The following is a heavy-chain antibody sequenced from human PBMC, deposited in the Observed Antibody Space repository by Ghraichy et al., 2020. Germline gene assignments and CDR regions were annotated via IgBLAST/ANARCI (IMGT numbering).Heavy chain of an antibody. J-gene: IGHJ6*02. CDR2: IYYSGST. CDR1: GGSISSGGYY. Sequence: SQTLSLTCTVTGGSISSGGYYWCWIRQHPGKGLEWIGYIYYSGSTSYNPSLKSRVTISVDTSKNQFSLKLSSVTAADTAVYYCARRSGYIVGGMDVWGQGTTVTVSS. D-gene: IGHD3-3*01. CDR3: ARRSGYIVGGMDV. V-gene: IGHV4-31*03.